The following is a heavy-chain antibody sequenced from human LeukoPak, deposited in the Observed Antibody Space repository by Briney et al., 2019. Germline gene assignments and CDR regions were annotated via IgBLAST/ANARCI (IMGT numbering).Heavy chain of an antibody. CDR3: ARVSMVRGVIFYYYYMDV. CDR2: IFYSGST. V-gene: IGHV4-59*01. D-gene: IGHD3-10*01. Sequence: SETLSLTCTVSGDSLSSYYWTWIRQPPGKALEWIGYIFYSGSTNYNPSLKSRVTISLDTSKNQFSLKLTSVTAADTAVYYCARVSMVRGVIFYYYYMDVWGKGTTVTTSS. J-gene: IGHJ6*03. CDR1: GDSLSSYY.